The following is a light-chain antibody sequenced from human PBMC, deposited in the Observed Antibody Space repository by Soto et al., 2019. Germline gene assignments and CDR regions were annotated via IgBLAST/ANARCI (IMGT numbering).Light chain of an antibody. J-gene: IGKJ5*01. CDR3: QQYGYSPPSVT. Sequence: EIVMTQSPATLSVSPGERATLSCRASQSVSSNLAWYQQKPGQAPRLLIYGASSRATGIPDRFSGSGSGTDFTLTISRLEPEDFAVYYCQQYGYSPPSVTFGQGTRLEIK. CDR1: QSVSSN. V-gene: IGKV3-20*01. CDR2: GAS.